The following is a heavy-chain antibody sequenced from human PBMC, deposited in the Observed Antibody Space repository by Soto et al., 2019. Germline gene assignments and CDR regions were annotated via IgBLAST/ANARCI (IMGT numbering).Heavy chain of an antibody. CDR3: TRGLKPLTYYYDSSGYYSDY. J-gene: IGHJ4*02. Sequence: GASVKVSCKASGYTFTSYDINWVRQATGQGLEWMGWMNPNSGNTGYAQKFQGRVTMTRNTSISTAYMELSSLRSEDTAVYYCTRGLKPLTYYYDSSGYYSDYWGQGTLVTVSS. V-gene: IGHV1-8*01. D-gene: IGHD3-22*01. CDR2: MNPNSGNT. CDR1: GYTFTSYD.